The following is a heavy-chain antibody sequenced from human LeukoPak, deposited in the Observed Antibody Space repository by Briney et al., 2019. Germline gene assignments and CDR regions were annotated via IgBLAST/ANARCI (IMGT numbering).Heavy chain of an antibody. Sequence: SETLSLTCAVYGGSFSGYYWSWIRQPPGKGLEWIGEINHSGSTNYNPSLKSRVAISVDTSKNQFSLKLSSVTAADTAVYYWARGQGLLLWFGESDRLRFDYWGQGTLVTVSS. D-gene: IGHD3-10*01. V-gene: IGHV4-34*01. CDR1: GGSFSGYY. CDR2: INHSGST. CDR3: ARGQGLLLWFGESDRLRFDY. J-gene: IGHJ4*02.